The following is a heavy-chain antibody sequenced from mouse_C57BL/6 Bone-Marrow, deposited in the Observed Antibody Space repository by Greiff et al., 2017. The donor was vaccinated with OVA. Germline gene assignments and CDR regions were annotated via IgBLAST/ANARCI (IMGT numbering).Heavy chain of an antibody. CDR2: ISSGGSYT. CDR3: ARANFHFDY. J-gene: IGHJ2*01. D-gene: IGHD4-1*01. Sequence: EVNLVESGGDLVKPGGSLKLSCAASGFTFSSYGMSWVRQTPDKRLEWVATISSGGSYTYYPDSVKGRFTISRDNAKNTLYLQMSSLKSEDTAMYYCARANFHFDYWGQGTTLTVSS. CDR1: GFTFSSYG. V-gene: IGHV5-6*01.